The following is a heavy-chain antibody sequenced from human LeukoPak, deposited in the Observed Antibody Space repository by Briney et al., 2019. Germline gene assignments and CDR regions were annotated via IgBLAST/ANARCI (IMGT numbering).Heavy chain of an antibody. CDR2: IIPIFGTA. CDR3: ARGNMIVGSLDY. J-gene: IGHJ4*02. V-gene: IGHV1-69*13. D-gene: IGHD3-22*01. Sequence: SVKVSCKASGGPFSSYAISWVRQAPGQGLEWMGGIIPIFGTANYAQKFQGRVTITADESTSTAYMELSSLRSEDTAVYYCARGNMIVGSLDYWGQGTLVTVSS. CDR1: GGPFSSYA.